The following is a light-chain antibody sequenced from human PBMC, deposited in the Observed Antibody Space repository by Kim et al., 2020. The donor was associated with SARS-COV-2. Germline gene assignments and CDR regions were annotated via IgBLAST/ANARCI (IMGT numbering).Light chain of an antibody. CDR2: RND. CDR3: AAWDDSLNGYV. J-gene: IGLJ1*01. Sequence: GQSVTISCSGGSSNIGSNAVSWYQQLPATAPKLLIYRNDQRPSGVPDRFSGSKSGTSASLAISGLQSEDEADYYCAAWDDSLNGYVFGTGTKVTVL. V-gene: IGLV1-44*01. CDR1: SSNIGSNA.